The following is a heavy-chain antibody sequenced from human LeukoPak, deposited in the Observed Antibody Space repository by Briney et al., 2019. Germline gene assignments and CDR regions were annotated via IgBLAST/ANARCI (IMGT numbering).Heavy chain of an antibody. V-gene: IGHV3-53*01. J-gene: IGHJ3*02. CDR3: ARGQVVVTAGAAFDI. CDR2: IYSGGST. CDR1: GFTVSSNY. D-gene: IGHD2-21*02. Sequence: GGSLRLSCAASGFTVSSNYMSWVRQAPGKGLEWVSVIYSGGSTYYADSVKGRFTISRDNSKNTLYLQMNSLRAEDTAVYYCARGQVVVTAGAAFDICGQGTMVTVSS.